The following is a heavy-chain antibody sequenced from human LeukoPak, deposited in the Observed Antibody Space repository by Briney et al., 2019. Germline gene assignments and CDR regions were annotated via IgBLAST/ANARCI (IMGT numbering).Heavy chain of an antibody. CDR3: ASSRQYYYDSSGYYYEAGAFDI. CDR1: GGTFSSYA. Sequence: GSSVKVSCKASGGTFSSYAISWVRQAPGQGLEWMGGIIPIFGTANYAQKFQGRVTITTDESTSTAYMELSSLRSEDTAVYYCASSRQYYYDSSGYYYEAGAFDIWGQGTMVTASS. V-gene: IGHV1-69*05. CDR2: IIPIFGTA. D-gene: IGHD3-22*01. J-gene: IGHJ3*02.